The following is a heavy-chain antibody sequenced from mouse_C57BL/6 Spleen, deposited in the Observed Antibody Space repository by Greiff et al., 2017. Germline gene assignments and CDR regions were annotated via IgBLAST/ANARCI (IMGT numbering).Heavy chain of an antibody. D-gene: IGHD1-1*01. V-gene: IGHV1-80*01. J-gene: IGHJ4*01. CDR2: IYPGDGDT. CDR3: ARWDTTVAAPYAMDY. Sequence: QVQLQQSGAELVKPGASVKISCKASGYAFSSYWMNWVKQRPGKGLEWIGQIYPGDGDTNYNGKFKGKATLTADKSSSTAYMQLSSLTSEDSAVYFCARWDTTVAAPYAMDYWGQGTSVTVSS. CDR1: GYAFSSYW.